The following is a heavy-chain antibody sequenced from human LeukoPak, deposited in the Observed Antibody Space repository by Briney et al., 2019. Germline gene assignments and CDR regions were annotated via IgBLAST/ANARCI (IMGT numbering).Heavy chain of an antibody. D-gene: IGHD5-18*01. Sequence: PSETLSLTCTVSGGSISSYYWSWIRQPPGKGLEWIGYIYYSGSTNYNPSLKSQVTISVDTSKNQFSLKVGSMTAADTAVYYCARAGGYGLIDYWGQGTMVTVSS. V-gene: IGHV4-59*12. J-gene: IGHJ4*02. CDR1: GGSISSYY. CDR2: IYYSGST. CDR3: ARAGGYGLIDY.